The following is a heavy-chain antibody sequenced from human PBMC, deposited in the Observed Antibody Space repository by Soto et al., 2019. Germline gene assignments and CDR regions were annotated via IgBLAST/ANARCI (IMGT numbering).Heavy chain of an antibody. D-gene: IGHD2-2*01. CDR3: ARDQNGGYCSSTSCPAVDY. CDR1: GFTFSSYC. CDR2: IWYDGSNK. J-gene: IGHJ4*02. V-gene: IGHV3-33*01. Sequence: GGALRLSCAASGFTFSSYCLPWVRQAPGKGVGWVAVIWYDGSNKYYADSVKGRFTISRDNSKNTPYLQMNSLRAEDTAVYYCARDQNGGYCSSTSCPAVDYWGQGTLVTVSS.